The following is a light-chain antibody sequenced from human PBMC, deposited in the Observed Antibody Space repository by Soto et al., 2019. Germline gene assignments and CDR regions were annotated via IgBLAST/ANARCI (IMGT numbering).Light chain of an antibody. Sequence: EIVLTQSPATLSLSPGERATLSCRASQSVSSDLAWYQQKPGQAPRLLIYDASNRATGIPARFSGSGSGTDFTLTISSLEPEDFAVYYCQQRSNWPLTFGGWTKVEIK. CDR1: QSVSSD. CDR3: QQRSNWPLT. CDR2: DAS. J-gene: IGKJ4*01. V-gene: IGKV3-11*01.